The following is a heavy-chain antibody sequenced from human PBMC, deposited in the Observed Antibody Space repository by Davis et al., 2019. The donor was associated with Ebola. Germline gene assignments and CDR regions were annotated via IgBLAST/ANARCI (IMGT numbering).Heavy chain of an antibody. Sequence: PGGSLRLSCAASGFTFSSYAMHWVRQAPGKGLEWVAVISYDGSNKYYADSVKGRFTISRDNSKNTLYLQMNSLRAEDTAVYYCARDGVGATIVLYYFDYWGQGTLVTVSS. CDR3: ARDGVGATIVLYYFDY. V-gene: IGHV3-30-3*01. J-gene: IGHJ4*02. D-gene: IGHD1-26*01. CDR1: GFTFSSYA. CDR2: ISYDGSNK.